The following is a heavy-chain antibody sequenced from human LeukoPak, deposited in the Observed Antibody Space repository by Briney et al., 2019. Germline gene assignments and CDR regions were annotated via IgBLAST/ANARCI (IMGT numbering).Heavy chain of an antibody. J-gene: IGHJ4*01. CDR1: GDSINNDNYY. Sequence: SETLSLTCYVSGDSINNDNYYWGWVRQSPGAGLEWLGSVYHNGHTIYTPSLKSRLTLSVDTSKNHFSLNLTSATAADTAVYFCASVLQSGTYPSGSDYYFDSWGRGTLVTVTS. D-gene: IGHD1-26*01. V-gene: IGHV4-39*02. CDR3: ASVLQSGTYPSGSDYYFDS. CDR2: VYHNGHT.